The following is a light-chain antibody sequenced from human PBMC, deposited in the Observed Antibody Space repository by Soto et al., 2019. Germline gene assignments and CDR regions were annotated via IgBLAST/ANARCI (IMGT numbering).Light chain of an antibody. V-gene: IGKV3-20*01. CDR1: QSVSNNY. CDR2: GAS. CDR3: QQYGSSPPWA. J-gene: IGKJ1*01. Sequence: IVLTQSPGTLYLSPWERAAVYCRAIQSVSNNYLAWYQQKPGQAPRLLIYGASSRATGIPDRLSGSGSGTDFTLTISRLEPEDFALYYCQQYGSSPPWAFGQGTKVDIK.